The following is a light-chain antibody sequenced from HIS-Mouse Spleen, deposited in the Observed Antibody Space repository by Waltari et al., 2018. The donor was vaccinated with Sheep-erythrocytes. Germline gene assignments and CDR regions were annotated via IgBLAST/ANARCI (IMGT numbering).Light chain of an antibody. CDR3: MQALQTPYT. J-gene: IGKJ2*01. CDR2: LGS. CDR1: QSLLHSNGYNY. V-gene: IGKV2-28*01. Sequence: DIVMTQSPLSLPVTPGDPAAISCRSSQSLLHSNGYNYLDWYLQKPGQSPQLLIYLGSNRAYGVHDRFSGSGSGTDFTLKISRVEAEDVGVYYCMQALQTPYTFGQGTKLEIK.